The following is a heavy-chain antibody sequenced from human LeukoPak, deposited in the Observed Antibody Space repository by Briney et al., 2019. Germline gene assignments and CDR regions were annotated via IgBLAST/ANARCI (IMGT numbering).Heavy chain of an antibody. V-gene: IGHV3-48*01. CDR2: ISSESSTI. Sequence: GGSLRLSCAVSGFTFSDYSMNWVRQAPGKGLEWVSYISSESSTIYYADSVKGRFTMSRDNAKNSLYLQMNSLRAEDTAVHYCARDRYLDIDYWGQGTLVTVSS. D-gene: IGHD1-1*01. CDR3: ARDRYLDIDY. J-gene: IGHJ4*02. CDR1: GFTFSDYS.